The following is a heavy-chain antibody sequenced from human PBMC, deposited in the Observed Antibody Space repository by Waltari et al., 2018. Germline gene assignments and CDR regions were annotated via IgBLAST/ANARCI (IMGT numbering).Heavy chain of an antibody. V-gene: IGHV1-2*02. J-gene: IGHJ4*02. CDR3: AKSRDGYNFFDY. D-gene: IGHD5-12*01. CDR2: IHPNSGAT. CDR1: GYTFTGQY. Sequence: QVQLVQSGAEVKKPGASVKVSCKASGYTFTGQYIHGVRQAPGQGLEWMGWIHPNSGATNNAQKFQGRFTMTGDTSINTAYIELSSLRSDDTAIYYCAKSRDGYNFFDYWGQGALVTFSS.